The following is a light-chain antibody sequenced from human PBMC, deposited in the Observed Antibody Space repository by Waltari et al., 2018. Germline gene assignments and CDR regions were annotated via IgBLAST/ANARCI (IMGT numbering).Light chain of an antibody. CDR3: QKYGTLPAT. V-gene: IGKV3-20*01. Sequence: EIVLPPSPAILSLFPGERATPSCTASQSVSRWLACYQQKPGPAPRLLIYDASTRATASPDRFSGSGSGTDFSLTISRLEPEDFAVYYCQKYGTLPATFGQGTKVEVK. CDR2: DAS. J-gene: IGKJ1*01. CDR1: QSVSRW.